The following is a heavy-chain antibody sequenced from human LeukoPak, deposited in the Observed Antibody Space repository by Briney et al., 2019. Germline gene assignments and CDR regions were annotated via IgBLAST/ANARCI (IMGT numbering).Heavy chain of an antibody. J-gene: IGHJ4*02. V-gene: IGHV3-33*01. CDR1: GFTFSDYG. CDR2: IWYDGSNK. Sequence: GGSLRLSCAASGFTFSDYGMHWVRQAPGKGLEWVAVIWYDGSNKYYADSVKGRFTISRDNSRNTLYLQMNSLRAEDTAVYYCVRELPPVVQYYFNFWGPGTLVTVSS. D-gene: IGHD3-22*01. CDR3: VRELPPVVQYYFNF.